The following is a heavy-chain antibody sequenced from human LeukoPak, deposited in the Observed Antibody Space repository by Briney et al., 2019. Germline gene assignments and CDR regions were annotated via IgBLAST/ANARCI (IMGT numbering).Heavy chain of an antibody. D-gene: IGHD2-15*01. Sequence: ASETLSLTCTVSGGSISSGDYYWSWIRQPPGKGLEWIGYIYYSGSTYYNPSLKSRVTISVDTSKNQFSLKLSSVTAADTAVYYCARMVVDLNFDYWGQGTLVTVSS. CDR1: GGSISSGDYY. J-gene: IGHJ4*02. V-gene: IGHV4-30-4*08. CDR3: ARMVVDLNFDY. CDR2: IYYSGST.